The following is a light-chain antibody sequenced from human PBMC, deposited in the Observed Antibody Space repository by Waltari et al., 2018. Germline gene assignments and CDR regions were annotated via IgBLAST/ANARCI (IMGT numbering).Light chain of an antibody. Sequence: QSVMTQPPSASGTPGQTGTIPCPGGTPHLGSNSVYWYQQPPGTAPKLIVYRNYQRPSGVPDRFSGSKSGASASLAISGLQSEDEGDYYCATWDDSLTNYVFGTGTKVTV. CDR2: RNY. J-gene: IGLJ1*01. CDR3: ATWDDSLTNYV. V-gene: IGLV1-47*01. CDR1: TPHLGSNS.